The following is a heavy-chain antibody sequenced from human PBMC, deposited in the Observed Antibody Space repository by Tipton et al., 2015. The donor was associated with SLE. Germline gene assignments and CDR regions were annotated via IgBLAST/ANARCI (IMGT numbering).Heavy chain of an antibody. V-gene: IGHV4-59*12. CDR3: ARETGSYLRYFDL. CDR1: GGSISSYY. J-gene: IGHJ2*01. Sequence: TLSLTCTVSGGSISSYYWSWIRQPPGKGLEWIGYIYYSGSTNYNPSLKSRVTISVDTSKNQFSLKLSSVTAADTAVYYCARETGSYLRYFDLWGRGTLVTVSS. CDR2: IYYSGST. D-gene: IGHD1-26*01.